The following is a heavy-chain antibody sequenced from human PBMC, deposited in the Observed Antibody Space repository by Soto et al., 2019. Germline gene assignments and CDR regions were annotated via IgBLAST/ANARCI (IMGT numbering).Heavy chain of an antibody. CDR2: IYYSGST. CDR3: ARDGNYIWGSYRLPGAFDI. CDR1: GGSISSGGYY. V-gene: IGHV4-31*03. Sequence: QVQLQESGPGLVKPSQTLSLTCTVSGGSISSGGYYWSWIRQHPGKGLEWIGYIYYSGSTYYNPSLKSRVTISVDTSKNPFSLKLSSVTAADTAVYYCARDGNYIWGSYRLPGAFDIWGQGTMVTVSS. J-gene: IGHJ3*02. D-gene: IGHD3-16*02.